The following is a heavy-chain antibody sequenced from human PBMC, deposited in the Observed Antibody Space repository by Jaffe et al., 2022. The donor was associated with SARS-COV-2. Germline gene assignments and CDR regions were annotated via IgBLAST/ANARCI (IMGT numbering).Heavy chain of an antibody. D-gene: IGHD2-8*01. CDR1: GFTFSSYW. Sequence: EVQLVESGGGLVQPGGSLRLSCAASGFTFSSYWMSWVRQAPGKGLEWVANIKQDGSEKYYVDSVKGRFTISRDNAKNSLYLQMNSLRAEDTAVYYCARGEDHWLYYYFDYWGQGTLVTVSS. J-gene: IGHJ4*02. V-gene: IGHV3-7*01. CDR3: ARGEDHWLYYYFDY. CDR2: IKQDGSEK.